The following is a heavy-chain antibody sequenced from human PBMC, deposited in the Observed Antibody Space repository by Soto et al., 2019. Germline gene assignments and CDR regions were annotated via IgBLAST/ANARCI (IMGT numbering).Heavy chain of an antibody. V-gene: IGHV3-48*01. CDR3: ARDGSHIVVVVTATLMFDY. Sequence: PGGSLRLSCASSGFTFSSYSMNWVRQAPGKGLERVSHISSSGSAIYYADSVKGRFTISRDNAKNSLYLQMNTLRAEDTAVYYCARDGSHIVVVVTATLMFDYWGQGALVTVSS. D-gene: IGHD2-15*01. CDR2: ISSSGSAI. J-gene: IGHJ4*02. CDR1: GFTFSSYS.